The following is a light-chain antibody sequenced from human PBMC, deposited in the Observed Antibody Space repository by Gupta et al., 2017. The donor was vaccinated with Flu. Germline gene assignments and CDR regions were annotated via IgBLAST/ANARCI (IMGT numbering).Light chain of an antibody. J-gene: IGKJ1*01. CDR1: QNINRW. CDR2: KAS. V-gene: IGKV1-5*03. Sequence: DIQMTQSPFTLSASVGDRVTITCRASQNINRWMAWYQQKPGKAPKLLIYKASTLESGVPPRFSGSGSGTEFTLTITSLQSDDFATYYCHQDNSYPWTFGQGTKVEIK. CDR3: HQDNSYPWT.